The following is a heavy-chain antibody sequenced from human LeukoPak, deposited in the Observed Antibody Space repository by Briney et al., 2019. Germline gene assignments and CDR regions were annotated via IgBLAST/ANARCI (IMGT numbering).Heavy chain of an antibody. Sequence: PGGSLRLSCAASGFTYSSYAMHWVHQAPGKVLEWVAVISYDGSNKYYADSVKGRFTISRDNSKNTLYLQMNSLRAEDTAVYYCARVPMVRGVIFDYWGQGALVTVSS. J-gene: IGHJ4*02. CDR3: ARVPMVRGVIFDY. V-gene: IGHV3-30-3*01. D-gene: IGHD3-10*01. CDR1: GFTYSSYA. CDR2: ISYDGSNK.